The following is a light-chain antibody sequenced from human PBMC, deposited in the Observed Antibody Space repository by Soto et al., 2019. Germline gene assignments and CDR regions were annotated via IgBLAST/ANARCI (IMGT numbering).Light chain of an antibody. Sequence: AIQMTQSPSSLSASVGDRVTITCRASQGIRNDLGWYQQKPGKAPELLIFAASNLQGEVPSRFSGSGSGTDFTLTISSLQPEDFATYYCLQDYNCPWTFGQGTKVDIK. CDR1: QGIRND. CDR3: LQDYNCPWT. J-gene: IGKJ1*01. V-gene: IGKV1-6*01. CDR2: AAS.